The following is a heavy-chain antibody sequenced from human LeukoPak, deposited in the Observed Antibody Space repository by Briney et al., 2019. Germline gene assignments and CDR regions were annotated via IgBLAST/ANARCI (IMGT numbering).Heavy chain of an antibody. CDR2: MNPNSGNT. CDR3: AKEGGRTTVTYNWFDP. CDR1: GYTFTSYD. Sequence: ASVKVSCKASGYTFTSYDINWVRQATGQGLEWMGWMNPNSGNTGYAQKFQGRVTMTRNTSISTAYMELSSLRSEDTAVYYCAKEGGRTTVTYNWFDPWGQGTLATVSS. J-gene: IGHJ5*02. D-gene: IGHD4-17*01. V-gene: IGHV1-8*01.